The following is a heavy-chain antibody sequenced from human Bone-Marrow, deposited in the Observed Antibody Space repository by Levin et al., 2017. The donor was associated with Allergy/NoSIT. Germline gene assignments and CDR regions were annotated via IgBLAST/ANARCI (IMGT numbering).Heavy chain of an antibody. J-gene: IGHJ5*02. CDR1: GYTFTSYW. CDR3: AREVGRISGTYA. D-gene: IGHD3-10*01. V-gene: IGHV5-10-1*01. CDR2: IDPTDSST. Sequence: GESLKISCQASGYTFTSYWISWVRQMPGKGLEWMGRIDPTDSSTSYSPSFQGHVTISVDKSLSTAYLQWSSLKASDTAMSYCAREVGRISGTYAWGQGTLVTDSS.